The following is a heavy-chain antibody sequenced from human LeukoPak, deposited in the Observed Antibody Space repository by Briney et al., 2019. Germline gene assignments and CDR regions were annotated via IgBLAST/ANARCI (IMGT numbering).Heavy chain of an antibody. CDR3: ARGWADCSGGSCYSIFHWFDP. Sequence: SETLSLTCTVSGYSISSGTYYWSWIRQPAGEGLEWIGRIYTSGSTNYNPSFKSRVTISVDTSKNQFSLKLSSVTAADTAVYYCARGWADCSGGSCYSIFHWFDPWGQGTLVTVSS. CDR2: IYTSGST. V-gene: IGHV4-61*02. D-gene: IGHD2-15*01. CDR1: GYSISSGTYY. J-gene: IGHJ5*02.